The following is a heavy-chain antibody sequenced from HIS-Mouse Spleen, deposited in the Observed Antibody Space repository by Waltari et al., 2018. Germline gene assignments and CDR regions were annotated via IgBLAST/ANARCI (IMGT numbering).Heavy chain of an antibody. CDR3: AKASSGWLDY. CDR2: ISYDGSNK. V-gene: IGHV3-30*18. Sequence: QVQLVESGGGVVQPGRSLRLSCAASGFTFSSYGMHWVRQAPGKGLEWVAVISYDGSNKYYAESVKGRFTISRDNSKNTLYLQMNSLRAEDTAVYYCAKASSGWLDYCGQGTLVTVSS. D-gene: IGHD6-19*01. J-gene: IGHJ4*02. CDR1: GFTFSSYG.